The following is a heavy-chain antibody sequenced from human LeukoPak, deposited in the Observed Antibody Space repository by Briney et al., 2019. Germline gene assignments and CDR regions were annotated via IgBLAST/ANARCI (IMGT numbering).Heavy chain of an antibody. CDR3: AKGGQDFDFWRFDL. CDR1: GFTFSDSA. Sequence: GGSLRLSCAASGFTFSDSAVSWVRHSPGEGLKWVSSISNTGGRTYYADSVKGRFTITRDNSRNTVDLQMNSLRAGDTAKYYCAKGGQDFDFWRFDLWGQGILVIVSS. J-gene: IGHJ5*02. D-gene: IGHD3-3*01. V-gene: IGHV3-23*01. CDR2: ISNTGGRT.